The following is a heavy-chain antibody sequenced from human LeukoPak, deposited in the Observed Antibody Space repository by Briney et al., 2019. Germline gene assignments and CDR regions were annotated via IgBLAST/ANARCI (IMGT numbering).Heavy chain of an antibody. V-gene: IGHV3-48*03. J-gene: IGHJ6*02. CDR2: ISSSGNTI. D-gene: IGHD6-13*01. Sequence: GGSLRLSCAASEFTFTSYELNWVRQAPGKGLEWVSYISSSGNTISYADSVKGRFTISRDNAKNSLYLQMNSLRAEDTAVYYCARDKPSSSSWYHYYYYGMDVWGQGTTVTVSS. CDR1: EFTFTSYE. CDR3: ARDKPSSSSWYHYYYYGMDV.